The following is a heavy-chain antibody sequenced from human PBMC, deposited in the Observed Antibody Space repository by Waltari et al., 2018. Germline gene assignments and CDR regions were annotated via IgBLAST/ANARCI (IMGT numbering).Heavy chain of an antibody. CDR2: IQRKIDGGTT. CDR1: GFSFSNAW. CDR3: AKDEGNRIAPTFGMDV. J-gene: IGHJ6*02. Sequence: EVQLVESGGGLVKPGESLRLSCAASGFSFSNAWLSWVRQAPGKGLEWVGRIQRKIDGGTTQYAAPVKGRFTISRDDSDTTLYLQMNSLKSEDSAVYYCAKDEGNRIAPTFGMDVWGHGTTVIVS. D-gene: IGHD3-16*01. V-gene: IGHV3-15*01.